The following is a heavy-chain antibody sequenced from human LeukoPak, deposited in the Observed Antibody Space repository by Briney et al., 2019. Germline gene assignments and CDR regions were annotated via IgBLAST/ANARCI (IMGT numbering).Heavy chain of an antibody. J-gene: IGHJ4*02. D-gene: IGHD2-2*01. V-gene: IGHV3-23*01. CDR2: INNSGGST. Sequence: GGSLRLSCAASGFTFSNYDTSWVRQAPGKGLEWLSIINNSGGSTYYADSVKGRFTISRDNSKNTLYLHMRSLRAEDTAIYFCAKSTCSTTNCNLDYYIDFWGQGALVTVSS. CDR1: GFTFSNYD. CDR3: AKSTCSTTNCNLDYYIDF.